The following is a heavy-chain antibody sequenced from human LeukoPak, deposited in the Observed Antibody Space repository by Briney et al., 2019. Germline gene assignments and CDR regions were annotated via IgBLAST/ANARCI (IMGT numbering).Heavy chain of an antibody. V-gene: IGHV1-2*02. D-gene: IGHD3-9*01. CDR3: ARASMAGLFSYYFDY. CDR2: INPNSGGT. J-gene: IGHJ4*02. Sequence: ASVKVSCKASGYTFSGYYIHWVRQAPGQGLEWMGWINPNSGGTNYAQNFRGRVAMTRDTSISTAYMELSRLNSDDTAVYYCARASMAGLFSYYFDYWGQGTLVTVSS. CDR1: GYTFSGYY.